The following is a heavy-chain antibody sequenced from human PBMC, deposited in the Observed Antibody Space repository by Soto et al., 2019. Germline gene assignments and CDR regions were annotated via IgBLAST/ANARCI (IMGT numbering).Heavy chain of an antibody. D-gene: IGHD6-19*01. CDR3: ERESIAVAGQLSYYGMDV. V-gene: IGHV1-18*01. CDR2: ISAYNGNT. Sequence: QVQLVQSGAEVKKPGASVKVSCKASGYTFTSYGISWVRQAPGQGLEWMGWISAYNGNTNYAQKLQGRVTVTTDTATSEAYMELRSLRSDDTAVYYCERESIAVAGQLSYYGMDVWGQGTTVTVSS. J-gene: IGHJ6*02. CDR1: GYTFTSYG.